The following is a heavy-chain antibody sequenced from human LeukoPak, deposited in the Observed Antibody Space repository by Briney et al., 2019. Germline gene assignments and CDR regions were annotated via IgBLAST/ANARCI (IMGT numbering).Heavy chain of an antibody. J-gene: IGHJ4*02. D-gene: IGHD6-6*01. V-gene: IGHV1-46*01. CDR1: GYTFTSYY. CDR2: INPSGDST. Sequence: GASVKVSCKASGYTFTSYYMHWVRQAPGQGLEWMGIINPSGDSTSYAQKFQGRVTMTRDTSTSTVYMELSSLRSEDTAVYYCARVDPGEQLAGWGDYFDYWGQGTLVTVSS. CDR3: ARVDPGEQLAGWGDYFDY.